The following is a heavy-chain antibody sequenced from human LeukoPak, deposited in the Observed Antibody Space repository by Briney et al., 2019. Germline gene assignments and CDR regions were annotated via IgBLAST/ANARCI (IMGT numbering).Heavy chain of an antibody. D-gene: IGHD2/OR15-2a*01. V-gene: IGHV3-48*01. Sequence: GGSLRLSCAASGFSFSSYSMNWVRQAPGKGLEWVSYISGSGNAKHYTDSVKGRFTISRDNAKNALYLQMNSLRAKDTAVYFCARDYVYAFDYWGQGTLVTVSS. CDR1: GFSFSSYS. CDR2: ISGSGNAK. CDR3: ARDYVYAFDY. J-gene: IGHJ4*02.